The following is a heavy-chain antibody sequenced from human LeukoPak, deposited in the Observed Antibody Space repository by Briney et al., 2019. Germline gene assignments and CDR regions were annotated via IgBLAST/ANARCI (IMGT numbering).Heavy chain of an antibody. CDR1: GGSISSSSYY. J-gene: IGHJ6*03. CDR3: ARVGDLFGAHRVRGLPPDYYYMDV. D-gene: IGHD3-10*01. Sequence: SETLSLTCTVSGGSISSSSYYWGWIRQPPGKGLEWIGEINHSGSSTYNPSLKSRVIISVDTSKNQFSLQLTSVTAADTAVYYCARVGDLFGAHRVRGLPPDYYYMDVWGKGTMVTVSS. CDR2: INHSGSS. V-gene: IGHV4-39*07.